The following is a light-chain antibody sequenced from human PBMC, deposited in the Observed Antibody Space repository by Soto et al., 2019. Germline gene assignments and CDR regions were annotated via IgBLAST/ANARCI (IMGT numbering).Light chain of an antibody. CDR3: QQYNSYST. V-gene: IGKV1-5*01. CDR2: DAS. J-gene: IGKJ1*01. Sequence: DIQMTQSPSTLSASVGDRFTITCLASQSISSWLAWYQQKPGKAPKLLIYDASSLESGVPSRFSGSGSGTEFTLTISSLQPDDFATYYCQQYNSYSTFGQGTKVDIK. CDR1: QSISSW.